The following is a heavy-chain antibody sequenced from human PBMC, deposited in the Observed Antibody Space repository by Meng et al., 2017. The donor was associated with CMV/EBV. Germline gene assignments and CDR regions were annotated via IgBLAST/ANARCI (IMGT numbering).Heavy chain of an antibody. D-gene: IGHD5-12*01. V-gene: IGHV3-30-3*01. Sequence: SGFTFSSYAMHWVRQAPGKGLEWVAVISYDGSNKYYADSVKSRFTISRDNSKNTLYLQMNSLRAEDTAVYYCARLGYSGYDYTNDYWGQGTLVTVSS. J-gene: IGHJ4*02. CDR3: ARLGYSGYDYTNDY. CDR2: ISYDGSNK. CDR1: GFTFSSYA.